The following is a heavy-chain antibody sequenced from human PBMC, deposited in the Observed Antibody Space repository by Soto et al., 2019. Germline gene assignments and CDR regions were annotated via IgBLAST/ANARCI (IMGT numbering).Heavy chain of an antibody. V-gene: IGHV4-30-4*01. Sequence: PSETLSLTCTVSGGSISSGDYYWSWIRQPPGKGLEWIGYIYYSGSTYYNPSLKSRVSISVDTSKNQFSLTLTSVTAADTAVYYCALRLGDPGRLYFDYWGQGTLVTVSS. J-gene: IGHJ4*02. D-gene: IGHD3-16*01. CDR3: ALRLGDPGRLYFDY. CDR2: IYYSGST. CDR1: GGSISSGDYY.